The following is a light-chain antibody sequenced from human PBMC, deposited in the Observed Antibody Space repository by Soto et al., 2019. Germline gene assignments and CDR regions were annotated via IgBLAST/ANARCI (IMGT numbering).Light chain of an antibody. Sequence: EIVLTQPPGTLSLSPGERATLSCRASQSVSSSYLAWYQQKPGQAPRLLIYGASSRATGIPDRFSGSGSGIDFTLTISRLESEDVAVYYCQQYGSSPITFDQGTRLEI. CDR2: GAS. CDR3: QQYGSSPIT. V-gene: IGKV3-20*01. J-gene: IGKJ5*01. CDR1: QSVSSSY.